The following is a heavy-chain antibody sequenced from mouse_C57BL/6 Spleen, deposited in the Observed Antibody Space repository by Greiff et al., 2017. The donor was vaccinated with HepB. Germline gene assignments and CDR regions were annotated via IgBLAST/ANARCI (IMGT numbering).Heavy chain of an antibody. J-gene: IGHJ1*03. D-gene: IGHD2-4*01. CDR2: ISSGGSYT. V-gene: IGHV5-6*01. Sequence: EVKLVESGGDLVKPGGSLKLSCAASGFTFSSYGMSWVRQTPDKRLEWVATISSGGSYTYYPDSVKGRFTISRDNAKNTRYLQMSSLKSEDTAMYYCARHPYDYDGYFDVWGTGTTVTVSS. CDR3: ARHPYDYDGYFDV. CDR1: GFTFSSYG.